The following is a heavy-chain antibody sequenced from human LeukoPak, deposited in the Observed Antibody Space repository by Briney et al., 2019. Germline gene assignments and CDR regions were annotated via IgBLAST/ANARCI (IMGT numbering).Heavy chain of an antibody. V-gene: IGHV4-39*07. J-gene: IGHJ4*02. CDR2: IYYSGST. Sequence: SETLSLTCTVSGGSISSPTDYWGWFRQPPGKGLEWIGSIYYSGSTYYYPSLKSRVTISLDTSKNQFSLKLTSVTAADTAVYYCARDRKVITGIDYWGQGTLVTVSS. CDR3: ARDRKVITGIDY. D-gene: IGHD3-16*01. CDR1: GGSISSPTDY.